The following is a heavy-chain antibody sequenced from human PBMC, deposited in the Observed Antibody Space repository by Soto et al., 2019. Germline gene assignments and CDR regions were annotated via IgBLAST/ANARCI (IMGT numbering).Heavy chain of an antibody. D-gene: IGHD6-13*01. CDR1: GYSFTRYG. Sequence: PGEALKISFQGSGYSFTRYGLSWVRQLPGKGLEWMGRIDPSDSYTNYSPTFQGHVTISADKSISPAYLQWSSLKASDTAMYYCARQGSRSTDDIYYYYYGMDVWGQGTTVTVSS. V-gene: IGHV5-10-1*01. CDR3: ARQGSRSTDDIYYYYYGMDV. CDR2: IDPSDSYT. J-gene: IGHJ6*02.